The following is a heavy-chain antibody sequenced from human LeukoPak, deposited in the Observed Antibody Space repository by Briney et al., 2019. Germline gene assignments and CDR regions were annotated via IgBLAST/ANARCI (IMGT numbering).Heavy chain of an antibody. J-gene: IGHJ4*02. V-gene: IGHV3-33*01. D-gene: IGHD1-14*01. CDR2: IAYEGSRA. CDR3: TRYNNDHFDY. CDR1: GFTFGGYG. Sequence: PGRSLRLSCAGSGFTFGGYGMHWFRQTPGKGLEWVAVIAYEGSRAFYADSVKGRFTISRDNSKNTMSVQMDDLRAEDTAVYYCTRYNNDHFDYWGQGTLVTVSS.